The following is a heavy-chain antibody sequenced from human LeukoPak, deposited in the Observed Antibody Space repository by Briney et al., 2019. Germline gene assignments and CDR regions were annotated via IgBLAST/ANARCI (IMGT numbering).Heavy chain of an antibody. V-gene: IGHV4-59*11. CDR1: GGSISSHY. CDR3: ARVPVKNRFDP. J-gene: IGHJ5*02. CDR2: IYYSGST. Sequence: SETLSLTCTVSGGSISSHYWSWIRQPPGKGLEWIGYIYYSGSTNYNPSLKSRVTISVDTSKNQFSLKLSSVTAADTAVYYCARVPVKNRFDPWGQGTLVTVSS.